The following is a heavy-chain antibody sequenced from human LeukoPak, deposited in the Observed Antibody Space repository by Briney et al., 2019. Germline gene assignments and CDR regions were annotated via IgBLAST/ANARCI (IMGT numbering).Heavy chain of an antibody. D-gene: IGHD2-2*01. V-gene: IGHV3-21*01. J-gene: IGHJ4*02. CDR2: ISSSTSYI. CDR1: GFTFSSYS. CDR3: ARDSQLN. Sequence: SGGSLRLSCAASGFTFSSYSMNWIRQAPGKGLEWVSSISSSTSYIYYADSVKGRFTISKDNAKNSLYLQMNSLGAEDAAVYYCARDSQLNWGQGTLVTVSS.